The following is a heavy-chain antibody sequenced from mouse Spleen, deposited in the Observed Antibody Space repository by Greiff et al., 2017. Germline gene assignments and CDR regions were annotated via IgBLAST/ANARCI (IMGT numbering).Heavy chain of an antibody. CDR3: ARYIGLGRLDY. CDR2: IRNKANGYTT. CDR1: GFTFTDYY. V-gene: IGHV7-3*01. J-gene: IGHJ2*01. Sequence: EVMLVESGGGLVQPGGSLSLSCAASGFTFTDYYMSWVRQPPGKALEWLGFIRNKANGYTTEYSASVKGRFTISRDNSQSILYLQMNALRAEDSATYYCARYIGLGRLDYWGQGTTLTVSS. D-gene: IGHD4-1*01.